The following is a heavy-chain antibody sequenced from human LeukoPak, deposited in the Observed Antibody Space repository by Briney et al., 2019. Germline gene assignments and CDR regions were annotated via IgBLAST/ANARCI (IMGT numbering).Heavy chain of an antibody. Sequence: PGGSLRLSCAASGFTFSSYGMHWVRQAPGKGLEWVAVIWYDGSNKYYADSVKGRFTISRDNSKNTLYLQMNSLRAEDTAVYYCARTVMGATTFDYWGQGTLVTVSS. J-gene: IGHJ4*02. CDR3: ARTVMGATTFDY. V-gene: IGHV3-33*08. D-gene: IGHD1-26*01. CDR2: IWYDGSNK. CDR1: GFTFSSYG.